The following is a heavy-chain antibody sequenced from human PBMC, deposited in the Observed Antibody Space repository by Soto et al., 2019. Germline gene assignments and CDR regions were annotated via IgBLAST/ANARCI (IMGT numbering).Heavy chain of an antibody. J-gene: IGHJ4*02. D-gene: IGHD3-10*01. CDR1: GFTFSSYA. CDR2: ISYDGSNK. V-gene: IGHV3-30-3*01. CDR3: ASPMVRGVIRGGFDY. Sequence: QVQLVESGGGVVQPGRSLRLSCAASGFTFSSYAMHWVRQAPGKGLEWVAVISYDGSNKYYADSVKGRFTISRDNSKNTLYLQMNSLRPEDTAVYYCASPMVRGVIRGGFDYWGQGTLVTVSS.